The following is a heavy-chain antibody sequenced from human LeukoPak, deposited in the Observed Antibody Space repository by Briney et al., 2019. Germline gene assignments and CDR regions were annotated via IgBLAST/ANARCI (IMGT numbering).Heavy chain of an antibody. D-gene: IGHD3-10*01. J-gene: IGHJ3*02. CDR1: GGSFCGYY. Sequence: SETLSLTCAVYGGSFCGYYWSGIRQPPGKGVEWIGEINNSGSTNYNPSLKSRVTISVDTSKHQFSLTLSSVTAADTAVYCCARLGRLLWFGESAFDIWGQGTMVTVSS. CDR3: ARLGRLLWFGESAFDI. CDR2: INNSGST. V-gene: IGHV4-34*01.